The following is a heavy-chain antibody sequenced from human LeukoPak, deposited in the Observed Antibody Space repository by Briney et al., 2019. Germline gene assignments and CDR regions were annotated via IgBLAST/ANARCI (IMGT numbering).Heavy chain of an antibody. J-gene: IGHJ5*02. CDR1: GYTFTSYW. CDR2: IYPGDSDT. D-gene: IGHD2-2*01. CDR3: VRRDITSRYVVWFDP. Sequence: PGESLKIFCQGSGYTFTSYWIGRGRQVPGKGLELMVIIYPGDSDTIYSPSCQGQVTISADKSINTAYLKWSSLKASDTGIYYCVRRDITSRYVVWFDPWGQGTPVTVSS. V-gene: IGHV5-51*01.